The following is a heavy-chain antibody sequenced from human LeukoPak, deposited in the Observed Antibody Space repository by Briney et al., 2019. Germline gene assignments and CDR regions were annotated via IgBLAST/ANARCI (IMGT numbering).Heavy chain of an antibody. Sequence: SVKVSCKASGGTFRRFVMSWVRQAPGQGLEWMGGIIPIFGSANYAQKFQGRVTITADESTSTAYMELSNLRSEDTAVYYCARVVTPRYCTSTSCYSKGWFDPWSQGTLVTVSS. CDR2: IIPIFGSA. CDR3: ARVVTPRYCTSTSCYSKGWFDP. J-gene: IGHJ5*02. V-gene: IGHV1-69*13. CDR1: GGTFRRFV. D-gene: IGHD2-2*01.